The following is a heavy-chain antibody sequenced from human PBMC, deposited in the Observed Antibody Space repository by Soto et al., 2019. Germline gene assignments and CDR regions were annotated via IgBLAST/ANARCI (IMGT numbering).Heavy chain of an antibody. V-gene: IGHV5-51*01. Sequence: GESLKISCKGSGYSFTSYWIGWVRQMPGKGLEWMGIIYPGDSDTRYSPSFQGQVTISADKSISTAYLQWSSLKASDTAMYYCARRPRAGRGYYGMDVWGQGTTVTRLL. CDR2: IYPGDSDT. CDR3: ARRPRAGRGYYGMDV. CDR1: GYSFTSYW. J-gene: IGHJ6*02.